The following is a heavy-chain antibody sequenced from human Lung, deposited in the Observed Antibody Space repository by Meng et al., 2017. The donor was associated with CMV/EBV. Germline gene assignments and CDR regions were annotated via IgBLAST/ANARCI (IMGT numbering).Heavy chain of an antibody. CDR2: INHSGST. CDR3: ARLGYCSSTSCYPGNYYYGMDV. D-gene: IGHD2-2*01. J-gene: IGHJ6*02. CDR1: GGSFSGYY. Sequence: SETLSLXCAVYGGSFSGYYWSWIRQPPGKGLEWIGEINHSGSTNYNPSLKSRVTISVDTSKNQFSLKLSSVTAADTAVYYCARLGYCSSTSCYPGNYYYGMDVWGQGTTVTVS. V-gene: IGHV4-34*01.